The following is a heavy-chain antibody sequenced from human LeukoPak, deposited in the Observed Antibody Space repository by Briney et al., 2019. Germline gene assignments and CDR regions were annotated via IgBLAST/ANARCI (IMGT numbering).Heavy chain of an antibody. D-gene: IGHD3-22*01. CDR3: ARGPYSYDSSGAFDI. V-gene: IGHV4-61*02. J-gene: IGHJ3*02. CDR2: ISSSGST. CDR1: GDSISSGDYY. Sequence: SETLSLTCTVSGDSISSGDYYWSWIRQPAGKGLEWIGRISSSGSTNYNPSLKSRATISVDTSNNLFSLKLSSVTAADTAVYFCARGPYSYDSSGAFDIWGQGTMVTVSS.